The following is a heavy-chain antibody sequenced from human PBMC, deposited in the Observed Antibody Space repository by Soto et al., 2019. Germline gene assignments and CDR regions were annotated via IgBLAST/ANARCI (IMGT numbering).Heavy chain of an antibody. V-gene: IGHV4-34*01. CDR2: INHSGRV. J-gene: IGHJ5*01. Sequence: SETLSLTCAVYGGSFSGHSWTWIRQSPGKGLEWIGDINHSGRVNYIPSLKSRVTISLDTSKNQFSLTLSAVTAADTAMYYCSTRAYDTNGYYRFDPWGQGTLVTVSS. CDR3: STRAYDTNGYYRFDP. D-gene: IGHD3-22*01. CDR1: GGSFSGHS.